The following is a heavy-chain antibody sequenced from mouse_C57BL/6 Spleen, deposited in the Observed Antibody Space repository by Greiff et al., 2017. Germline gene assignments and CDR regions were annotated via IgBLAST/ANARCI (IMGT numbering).Heavy chain of an antibody. V-gene: IGHV5-4*03. J-gene: IGHJ1*03. D-gene: IGHD4-1*01. CDR1: GFTFSSYA. CDR3: ARVLGRGYFDV. CDR2: ISAGGSYT. Sequence: EVMLVESGGGLVKPGGSLKLSCAASGFTFSSYAMSWVRQTPEKRLEWVATISAGGSYTYYPDNVKGRFTISRDNAKNNLYLQMSHLTSEDTAMYYCARVLGRGYFDVWGTGTTLTVSS.